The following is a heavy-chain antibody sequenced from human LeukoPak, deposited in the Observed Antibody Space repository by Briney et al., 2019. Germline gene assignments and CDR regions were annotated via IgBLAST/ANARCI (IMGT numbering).Heavy chain of an antibody. CDR1: GGSINSGSYY. CDR3: ARDFYYYGMDV. CDR2: IYYSGST. J-gene: IGHJ6*02. Sequence: PSETLSLTCTGSGGSINSGSYYWDWIRQPPGKGLEWIGNIYYSGSTYYNPSLKSRVTISVDTSKNQFSLNLSSVTAAHRAVYYCARDFYYYGMDVWGQGTTVTVSS. V-gene: IGHV4-39*02.